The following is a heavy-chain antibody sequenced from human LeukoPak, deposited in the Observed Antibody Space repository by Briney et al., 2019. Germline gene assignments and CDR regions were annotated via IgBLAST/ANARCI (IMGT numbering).Heavy chain of an antibody. CDR2: IYYSGST. CDR1: GGSISSYY. D-gene: IGHD2-21*01. CDR3: ASSGLLQGYYYYMDV. J-gene: IGHJ6*03. Sequence: SETLSLTCTVSGGSISSYYWSWIRQPPGKGLEWIGYIYYSGSTNYNPSLKSRVTISVDTSKNQSSLKLSSVTAADTAVYYCASSGLLQGYYYYMDVWGKGTTVTVSS. V-gene: IGHV4-59*01.